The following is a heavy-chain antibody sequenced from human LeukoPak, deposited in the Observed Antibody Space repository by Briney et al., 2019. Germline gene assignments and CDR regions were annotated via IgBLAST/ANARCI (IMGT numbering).Heavy chain of an antibody. CDR2: IIGIVAST. CDR3: AEDPTMVRGVPDAFDI. Sequence: GGSLTLSCPPSGFTFSIYAMSCVRHAPGEGRECVSSIIGIVASTYYTHSVKGRSTIPRDHSNTTLYLQMNSLRAEDTAVYYCAEDPTMVRGVPDAFDIWGQGTMVTVSS. V-gene: IGHV3-23*01. D-gene: IGHD3-10*01. J-gene: IGHJ3*02. CDR1: GFTFSIYA.